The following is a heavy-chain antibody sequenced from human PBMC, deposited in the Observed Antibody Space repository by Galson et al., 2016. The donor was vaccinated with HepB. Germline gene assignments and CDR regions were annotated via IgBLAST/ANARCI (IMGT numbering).Heavy chain of an antibody. CDR1: GFSFSSYW. CDR2: IKQDGIDK. CDR3: ARGWSWFLDSYGLS. D-gene: IGHD3-16*01. V-gene: IGHV3-7*01. Sequence: LRLSCAASGFSFSSYWMSWVRQAPGKGLEWVANIKQDGIDKQYVDSVKGRFTISRDNAKNSVYLQMNSLTPEDTAWYYCARGWSWFLDSYGLSWGQGTLVTVSS. J-gene: IGHJ5*01.